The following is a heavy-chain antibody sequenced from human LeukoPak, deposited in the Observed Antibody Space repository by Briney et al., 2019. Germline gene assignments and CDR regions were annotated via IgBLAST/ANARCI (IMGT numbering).Heavy chain of an antibody. D-gene: IGHD4-23*01. V-gene: IGHV4-59*08. J-gene: IGHJ5*02. CDR2: IYYSGST. Sequence: SEALSLTCTVSGGSISSYYWSWIRRPPGKGLEWIGYIYYSGSTNYNPSLKSRVTISVDTSKNQFSLKLSSVTAADTAVYYCARRVVTLSSWFDPWGQGTLVTVSS. CDR1: GGSISSYY. CDR3: ARRVVTLSSWFDP.